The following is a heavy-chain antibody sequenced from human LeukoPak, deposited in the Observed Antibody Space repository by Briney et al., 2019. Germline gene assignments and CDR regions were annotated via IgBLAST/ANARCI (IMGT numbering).Heavy chain of an antibody. CDR3: ASARAPKMATIHHY. D-gene: IGHD5-24*01. V-gene: IGHV3-11*04. J-gene: IGHJ4*02. Sequence: GGSLRLSCAASGFTFSDYYMSWIRQAPGKGLEWVSYISSSGSTIYYADSVKGRFTISRDNAKNSLYLQMNSLRAEDTAVYYCASARAPKMATIHHYWGQGTLVTVSS. CDR1: GFTFSDYY. CDR2: ISSSGSTI.